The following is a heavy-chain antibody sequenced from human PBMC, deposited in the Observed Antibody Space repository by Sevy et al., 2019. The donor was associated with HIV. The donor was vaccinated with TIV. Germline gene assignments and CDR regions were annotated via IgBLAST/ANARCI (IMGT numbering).Heavy chain of an antibody. CDR2: ISSSAFSS. CDR1: GFTFSDSY. V-gene: IGHV3-11*06. Sequence: GGSLRLSCVASGFTFSDSYMSWIRQAPGKGLEWVSQISSSAFSSNHADSVKGRFTISRDNAKNSLYLQMNSLVADDTAVYYCARDVLRFDLWGQGTLVTVSS. D-gene: IGHD5-12*01. J-gene: IGHJ5*02. CDR3: ARDVLRFDL.